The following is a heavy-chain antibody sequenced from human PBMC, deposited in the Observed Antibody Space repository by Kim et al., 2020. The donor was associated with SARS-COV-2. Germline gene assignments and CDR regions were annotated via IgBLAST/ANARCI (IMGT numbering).Heavy chain of an antibody. V-gene: IGHV3-30*01. CDR3: ARAISWELKGGFDY. D-gene: IGHD1-26*01. J-gene: IGHJ4*02. Sequence: ADSVKGRFTISRDNSKNTLYLQMNSLRAEDTAVYYCARAISWELKGGFDYWGQGTLVTVSS.